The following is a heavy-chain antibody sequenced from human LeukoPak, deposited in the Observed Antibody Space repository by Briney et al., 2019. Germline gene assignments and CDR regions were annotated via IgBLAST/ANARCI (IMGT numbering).Heavy chain of an antibody. CDR1: GFTFSSYA. CDR2: ISGNGGSI. Sequence: GGSLRLSCAASGFTFSSYAMHWVRQAPGKGLEYVSGISGNGGSIYYADSVKGRFTMSRDNSKNTLYLQMGSLRAEDMAVYYCTTVGYCSAGNCAGFDFWGQGTMVTVSS. D-gene: IGHD2-15*01. J-gene: IGHJ3*01. CDR3: TTVGYCSAGNCAGFDF. V-gene: IGHV3-64*02.